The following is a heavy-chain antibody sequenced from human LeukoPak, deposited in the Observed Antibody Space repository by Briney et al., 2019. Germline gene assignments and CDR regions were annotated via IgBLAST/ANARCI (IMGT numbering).Heavy chain of an antibody. V-gene: IGHV1-2*02. D-gene: IGHD5-12*01. Sequence: ASVKVSCKASRYTFTGYYMHWVRQAPGQGLEWMGWINPNSGGTNYAQKFQGRVTMTRDTSISTAYMGLSRLRSDDTAVYYCARLRADHFDYWGQGTLVTVSS. CDR3: ARLRADHFDY. CDR1: RYTFTGYY. CDR2: INPNSGGT. J-gene: IGHJ4*02.